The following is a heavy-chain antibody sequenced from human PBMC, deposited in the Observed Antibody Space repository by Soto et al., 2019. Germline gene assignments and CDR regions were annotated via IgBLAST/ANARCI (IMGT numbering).Heavy chain of an antibody. CDR2: INHSGST. CDR3: ARGGPYSHFDY. D-gene: IGHD5-18*01. V-gene: IGHV4-34*01. J-gene: IGHJ4*02. Sequence: QVQLQQWGAGLLKPSETLSLTCAVYGGSFSGYYWSWIRQPPGKGLEWIGEINHSGSTNYNPSLKSRVTISVDTSKNQFSLKLSSMTAADTAVYYCARGGPYSHFDYWGQGTLVTVSS. CDR1: GGSFSGYY.